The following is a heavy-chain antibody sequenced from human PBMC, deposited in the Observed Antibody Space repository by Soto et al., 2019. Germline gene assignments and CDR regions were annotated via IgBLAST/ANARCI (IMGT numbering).Heavy chain of an antibody. Sequence: VKVSCKASGYTFTSYDINWVRQATGQGLEWMGWMNPNSGNTGYAQKFQGRVTMTRNTSISTAYMELSSLRSEDTAVYYCARGRGTDLPYYYYYYMDVWGKGTTVTVSS. J-gene: IGHJ6*03. CDR2: MNPNSGNT. CDR3: ARGRGTDLPYYYYYYMDV. V-gene: IGHV1-8*01. CDR1: GYTFTSYD.